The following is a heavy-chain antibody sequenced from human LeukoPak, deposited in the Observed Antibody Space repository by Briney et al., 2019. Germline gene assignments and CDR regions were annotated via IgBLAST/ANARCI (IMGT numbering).Heavy chain of an antibody. J-gene: IGHJ5*02. D-gene: IGHD3-10*01. Sequence: SETLSLTCAVYGGSFSGYYWSWIRQPPGKGLEWIGEINHSGSTNYNPSLKSRVTISVDTSKNQFSLKLSSVTAADTAVYYCARGPFNYYLNWFDPSGQGTLVTVSS. CDR1: GGSFSGYY. CDR2: INHSGST. CDR3: ARGPFNYYLNWFDP. V-gene: IGHV4-34*01.